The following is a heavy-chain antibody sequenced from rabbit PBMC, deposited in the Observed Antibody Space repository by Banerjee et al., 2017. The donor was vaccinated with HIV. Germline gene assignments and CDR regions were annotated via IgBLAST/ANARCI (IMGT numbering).Heavy chain of an antibody. CDR2: IYAGSSGTT. Sequence: QEQLVEYGGDLVQPEGSLTLTCTASGFSFSSSYYMCWVRQAPGKGLEWIACIYAGSSGTTYYASWAKGRFTISKTSSTTVTLQMTSLTAADTATYFCARDLAGVIGWNFNLWGPGTLVTVS. CDR3: ARDLAGVIGWNFNL. D-gene: IGHD4-1*01. V-gene: IGHV1S45*01. J-gene: IGHJ4*01. CDR1: GFSFSSSYY.